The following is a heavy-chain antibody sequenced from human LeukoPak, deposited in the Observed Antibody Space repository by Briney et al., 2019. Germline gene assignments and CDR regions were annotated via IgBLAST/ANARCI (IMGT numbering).Heavy chain of an antibody. Sequence: ASVKVSCKASGYISTNYYMHWVRQAPGQGLEWMGIINPSGGSTTYAQRFQGRVTMTRDTSTSTVYMELSSLRSEDTAVYYCARGTYCSGGSCYSIFDYWGQGTLVTVSS. CDR2: INPSGGST. D-gene: IGHD2-15*01. CDR3: ARGTYCSGGSCYSIFDY. V-gene: IGHV1-46*01. CDR1: GYISTNYY. J-gene: IGHJ4*02.